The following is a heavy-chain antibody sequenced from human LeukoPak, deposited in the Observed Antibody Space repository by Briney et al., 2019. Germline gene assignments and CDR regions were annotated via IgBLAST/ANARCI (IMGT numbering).Heavy chain of an antibody. CDR1: GYTFTGYY. Sequence: ASVTVSCTPSGYTFTGYYMHWVRQAPGQGLEWIGWINPNSGGTNYAQKFQGRVTMTRDTSISTAYMELSRLRSDDTAVYYCGRGDLTGTTGRDWFDPWGQGTLVTVSS. J-gene: IGHJ5*02. D-gene: IGHD1-20*01. CDR3: GRGDLTGTTGRDWFDP. CDR2: INPNSGGT. V-gene: IGHV1-2*02.